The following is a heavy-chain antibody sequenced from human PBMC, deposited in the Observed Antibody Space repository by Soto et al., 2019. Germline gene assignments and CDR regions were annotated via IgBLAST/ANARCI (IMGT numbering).Heavy chain of an antibody. CDR1: GFTFSSYS. D-gene: IGHD5-12*01. CDR3: ARDRLVEMATIKGSPRYFDY. Sequence: EVQLVESGGGLVQPGGSLRLSCAASGFTFSSYSMNWVRQAPGKGLEWVSYISSSSSTIYYADSVKGRFTISRDNAKNSLYLQMNSLRDEDTASYYCARDRLVEMATIKGSPRYFDYWGQGTLVTVSS. J-gene: IGHJ4*02. V-gene: IGHV3-48*02. CDR2: ISSSSSTI.